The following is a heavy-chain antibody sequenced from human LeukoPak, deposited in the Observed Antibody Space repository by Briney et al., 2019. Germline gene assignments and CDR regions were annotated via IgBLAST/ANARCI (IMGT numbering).Heavy chain of an antibody. Sequence: SETLSLTCTVSGGSISSYYWSWLRQPPGKGLEWIGYIYYSGSTNYNPSLKSRVTISVHTSKTQFSLKLSSVTAADTAVYYCARDVGYYGSGTDAFDIWGQGTMVTVSS. CDR2: IYYSGST. J-gene: IGHJ3*02. D-gene: IGHD3-10*01. CDR3: ARDVGYYGSGTDAFDI. CDR1: GGSISSYY. V-gene: IGHV4-59*01.